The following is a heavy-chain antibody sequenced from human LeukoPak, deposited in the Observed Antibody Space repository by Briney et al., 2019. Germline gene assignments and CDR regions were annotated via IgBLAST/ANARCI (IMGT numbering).Heavy chain of an antibody. D-gene: IGHD6-13*01. CDR3: ARSPSIAAAGFDY. CDR1: GGSISSYY. CDR2: IYYSGST. V-gene: IGHV4-59*08. J-gene: IGHJ4*02. Sequence: SETLSLTCTVSGGSISSYYWSWIRQPPGKGLEWIGYIYYSGSTNYNPSLKSRVTISVDTSKNQFSLKLSSVTAADAAVYYCARSPSIAAAGFDYWGQGTLVTVSS.